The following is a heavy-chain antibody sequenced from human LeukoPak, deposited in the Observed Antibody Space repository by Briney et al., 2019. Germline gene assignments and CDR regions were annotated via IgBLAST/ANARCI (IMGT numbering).Heavy chain of an antibody. CDR1: GITFSGAW. CDR3: ARVSGPGMNEYYHL. Sequence: PGGSLRLSCAASGITFSGAWMHWVRQAPGKGLVWVSRINDDGSFRRHANSVKGRFTISRDNAKNTLFLQMDSLRAEDTAVYYCARVSGPGMNEYYHLWGQGTLVTVSS. D-gene: IGHD3-10*01. V-gene: IGHV3-74*01. J-gene: IGHJ1*01. CDR2: INDDGSFR.